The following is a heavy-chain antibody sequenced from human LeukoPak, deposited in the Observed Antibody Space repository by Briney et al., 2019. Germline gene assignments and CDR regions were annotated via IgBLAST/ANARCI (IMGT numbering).Heavy chain of an antibody. V-gene: IGHV3-30*02. CDR2: IRYDGSNK. J-gene: IGHJ4*02. Sequence: GSLRLSCAASGFTFSSYGMRWVRQAPGKGLEWVAFIRYDGSNKYYADSVKGRFTISRGNSKNTPYLQMNSLRAEDTAVYYCAKDVPDFWSGYLDYWGQGTLVTVSS. D-gene: IGHD3-3*01. CDR3: AKDVPDFWSGYLDY. CDR1: GFTFSSYG.